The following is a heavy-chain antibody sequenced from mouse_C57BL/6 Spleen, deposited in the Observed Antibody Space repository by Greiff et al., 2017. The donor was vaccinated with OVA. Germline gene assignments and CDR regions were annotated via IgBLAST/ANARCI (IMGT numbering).Heavy chain of an antibody. D-gene: IGHD2-3*01. Sequence: VKLMESGAELVRPGASVTLSCKASGYTFTDYEMHWVKQTPVHGLEWIGAIDPETGGTAYNQKFKGKAILTADKSSSTAYMELRSLTSEDSAVYYCTGSMMVPFAYWGQGTLVTVSA. CDR3: TGSMMVPFAY. V-gene: IGHV1-15*01. CDR2: IDPETGGT. CDR1: GYTFTDYE. J-gene: IGHJ3*01.